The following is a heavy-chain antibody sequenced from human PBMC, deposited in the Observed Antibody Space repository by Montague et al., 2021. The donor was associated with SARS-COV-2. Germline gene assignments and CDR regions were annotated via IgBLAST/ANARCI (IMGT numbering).Heavy chain of an antibody. D-gene: IGHD3-9*01. CDR3: AREGGLRYFDWLLRSDYYYYGMDV. V-gene: IGHV4-31*03. J-gene: IGHJ6*02. Sequence: TLSLTCTVSGGSISCGGYYWSWIRQHPGKGLEWIGYIYYSGSTYYNPSLKSRVTISVDTSKNQFSLKLSSVTAADTAVYYCAREGGLRYFDWLLRSDYYYYGMDVWGQGTTVTVSS. CDR1: GGSISCGGYY. CDR2: IYYSGST.